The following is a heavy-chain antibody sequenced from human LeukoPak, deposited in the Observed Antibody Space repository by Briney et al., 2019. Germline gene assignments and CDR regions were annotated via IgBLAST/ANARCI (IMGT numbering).Heavy chain of an antibody. J-gene: IGHJ4*02. V-gene: IGHV3-23*01. Sequence: GGSLRLSRAVSGFTFSSHAMSWVREAPGKGLEWVSAVSGSGVVTYYADSVKGRFTISRDYSTNTLFLQMNSLRAEDTAQYYGAKSDCDSLYCYVLDYWGQGTLVTVSS. CDR1: GFTFSSHA. D-gene: IGHD2/OR15-2a*01. CDR2: VSGSGVVT. CDR3: AKSDCDSLYCYVLDY.